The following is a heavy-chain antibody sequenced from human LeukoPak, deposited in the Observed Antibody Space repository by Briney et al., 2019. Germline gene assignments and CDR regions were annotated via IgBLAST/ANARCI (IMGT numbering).Heavy chain of an antibody. CDR1: GYTFTSYG. Sequence: ASVKVSCKASGYTFTSYGISWVRQAPGQGLEWMGWISAYNGNTNYAQKLQGRGTMTTDTSTSTAYMELRSLRSDDTAVYYCARDRSSGYYVNDAFDIWGQGTMVTVSS. D-gene: IGHD3-22*01. CDR3: ARDRSSGYYVNDAFDI. CDR2: ISAYNGNT. V-gene: IGHV1-18*01. J-gene: IGHJ3*02.